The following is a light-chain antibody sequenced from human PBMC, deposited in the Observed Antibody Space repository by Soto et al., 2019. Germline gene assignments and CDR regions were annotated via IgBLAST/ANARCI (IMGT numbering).Light chain of an antibody. V-gene: IGKV1-5*03. Sequence: DIQMTQPPSTLSASVGDRVTITCRASQSIGSWLAWYQHKPGKAPKLLLYKASKSKRGVPSRFSCSGSGTEFSLTIRGLQPDDSSTYYCQHYNGSLLTFRQRTKVEIK. CDR3: QHYNGSLLT. CDR2: KAS. CDR1: QSIGSW. J-gene: IGKJ1*01.